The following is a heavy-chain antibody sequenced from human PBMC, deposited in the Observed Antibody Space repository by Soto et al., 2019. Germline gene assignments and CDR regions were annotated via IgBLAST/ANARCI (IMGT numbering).Heavy chain of an antibody. CDR3: ATRSPAFDF. V-gene: IGHV1-18*01. Sequence: QVQLVQSGPEVKKPGASVKVSCKTSGYTFTTYGISWVRQAPGQGLEWMGWISTNKGNTNYAQKFQGRVTMTKDTSPRTAYMDRRSLRSDDTAVYYCATRSPAFDFWGQGTLVTVSS. CDR1: GYTFTTYG. J-gene: IGHJ4*02. CDR2: ISTNKGNT.